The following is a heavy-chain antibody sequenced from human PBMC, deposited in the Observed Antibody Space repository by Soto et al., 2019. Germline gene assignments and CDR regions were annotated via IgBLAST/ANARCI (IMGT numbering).Heavy chain of an antibody. CDR2: INGDGSST. CDR3: VRDFR. CDR1: GFPFSNSW. J-gene: IGHJ4*02. Sequence: EVQLVESGGGLVQPGGSLRLSCAASGFPFSNSWMSWVRQAPGKGLVWVSRINGDGSSTNYADSVKGRFTISRDNAMKTLHLQMNSLRVEDTAVHYCVRDFRWGQGTLVTVSS. V-gene: IGHV3-74*01.